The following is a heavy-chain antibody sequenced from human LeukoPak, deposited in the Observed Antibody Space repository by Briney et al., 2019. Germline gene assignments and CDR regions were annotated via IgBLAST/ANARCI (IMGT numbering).Heavy chain of an antibody. D-gene: IGHD6-13*01. CDR2: VSASGDRT. CDR3: AKFGKGTAAGTGWFDP. V-gene: IGHV3-23*01. J-gene: IGHJ5*02. CDR1: GFNFSSFG. Sequence: GGSLRLSCAASGFNFSSFGMTWVRQAPGKGLEWVSSVSASGDRTYYADSVQGRFTISRDNSKNTLDLQMDSLRVEDTAIYYCAKFGKGTAAGTGWFDPWGQGTLVTVSS.